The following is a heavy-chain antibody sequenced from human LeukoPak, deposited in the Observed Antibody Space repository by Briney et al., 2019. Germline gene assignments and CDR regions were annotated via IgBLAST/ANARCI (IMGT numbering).Heavy chain of an antibody. J-gene: IGHJ4*02. CDR3: ARDQGSLTRSWYTGY. CDR2: INPYSGDT. Sequence: ASVKVSCKASGYTFTGYHIHWVRQATGQGLEWMGRINPYSGDTNFAHNFQGRVTMTRDTSITTAYMDLSSLTPDDTAVYFCARDQGSLTRSWYTGYWGQGTQVTVSS. CDR1: GYTFTGYH. D-gene: IGHD6-13*01. V-gene: IGHV1-2*06.